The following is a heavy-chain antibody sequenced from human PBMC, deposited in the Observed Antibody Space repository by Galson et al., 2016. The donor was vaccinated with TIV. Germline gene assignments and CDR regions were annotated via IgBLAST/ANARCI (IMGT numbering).Heavy chain of an antibody. CDR1: GFTFSGYG. Sequence: SLRLSCAASGFTFSGYGMHWVRQAPGKGLEWVAFILYDGNNRYYADSVKGRFTISRDNSKNTLHLQINSLRAEDTAVYYCAKGAAGRLYYYYHMDVWGRGTTVTVSS. V-gene: IGHV3-30*02. D-gene: IGHD6-13*01. CDR3: AKGAAGRLYYYYHMDV. CDR2: ILYDGNNR. J-gene: IGHJ6*03.